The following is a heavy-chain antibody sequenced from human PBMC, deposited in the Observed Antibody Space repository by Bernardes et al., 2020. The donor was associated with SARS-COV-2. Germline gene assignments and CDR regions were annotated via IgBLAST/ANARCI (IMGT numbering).Heavy chain of an antibody. CDR1: GYTFTSYD. J-gene: IGHJ4*02. V-gene: IGHV1-8*01. CDR2: MNPNSGNT. CDR3: ARGGALGYDFWSGYYVMDY. D-gene: IGHD3-3*01. Sequence: ASVKVSCKASGYTFTSYDINWVRQATGQGLEWMGWMNPNSGNTGYAQKFQGRVTMTRNTSISTAYMELSSLRSEDTAVYYCARGGALGYDFWSGYYVMDYWGQGTLVTVSS.